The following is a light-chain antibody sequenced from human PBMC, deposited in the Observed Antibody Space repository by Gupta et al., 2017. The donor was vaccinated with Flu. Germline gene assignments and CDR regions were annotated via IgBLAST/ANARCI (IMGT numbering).Light chain of an antibody. Sequence: PSFLSASVGDRVTITCRASQGISSYLAWYQRKPGKAPKLLIYAASTLQSGVPSRFSGSGSGTEFTLTISSLQPEDFATYYCQQLNSYPYTFGQGTKLEIK. CDR1: QGISSY. CDR3: QQLNSYPYT. CDR2: AAS. V-gene: IGKV1-9*01. J-gene: IGKJ2*01.